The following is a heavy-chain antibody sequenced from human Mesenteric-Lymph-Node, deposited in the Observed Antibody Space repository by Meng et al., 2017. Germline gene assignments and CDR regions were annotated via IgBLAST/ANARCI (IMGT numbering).Heavy chain of an antibody. Sequence: GEVVATGGAVIQPGGSLGLSCPASGFTVSSNYMSWVRQAAGKGLEWVAFISYDGNDKYYADSVKGRFTCSRDKSKTTLYLEMSSLRAEDTAIYYCAREKLWGFSYLDYWGQGTLVTVSS. CDR3: AREKLWGFSYLDY. J-gene: IGHJ4*02. CDR2: ISYDGNDK. CDR1: GFTVSSNY. V-gene: IGHV3-30*03. D-gene: IGHD2-21*01.